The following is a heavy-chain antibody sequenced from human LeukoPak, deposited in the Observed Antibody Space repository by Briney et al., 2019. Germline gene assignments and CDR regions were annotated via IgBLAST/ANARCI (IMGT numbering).Heavy chain of an antibody. V-gene: IGHV4-39*07. Sequence: SETLSLTCTVSGGSISSSSYYWGWIRQPPGKGLEWIGSIYYSGSTYYNPSLKSRVTISVDTSKNQFSLKLSSVTAADTAVYYCAREDEGYYYDSSGQPGIGYWGQGTLLTVSS. CDR1: GGSISSSSYY. D-gene: IGHD3-22*01. J-gene: IGHJ4*02. CDR2: IYYSGST. CDR3: AREDEGYYYDSSGQPGIGY.